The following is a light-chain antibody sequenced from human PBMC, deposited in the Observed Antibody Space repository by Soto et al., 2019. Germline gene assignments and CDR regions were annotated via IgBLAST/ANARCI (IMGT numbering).Light chain of an antibody. Sequence: QSELTQPPSASGSPGQSVTISCTGMSSDVGGYNYVSWYQQHPGKAPKLMIYEVSKRPSGVPDRFSGSKSGNTASLTVSGLQAEDEADYYCSSYAGANSVVFGGGTKLTVL. V-gene: IGLV2-8*01. CDR3: SSYAGANSVV. CDR2: EVS. CDR1: SSDVGGYNY. J-gene: IGLJ2*01.